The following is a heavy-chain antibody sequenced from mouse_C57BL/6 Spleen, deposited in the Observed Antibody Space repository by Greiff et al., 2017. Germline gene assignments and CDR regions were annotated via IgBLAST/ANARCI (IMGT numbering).Heavy chain of an antibody. CDR1: GFTFSSYA. CDR2: ISSGGDYI. Sequence: DVHLVESGEGLVKPGGSLKLSCAASGFTFSSYAMSWVRQTPEKRLEWVAYISSGGDYIYYADTVKGRFTISRDNARNTLYLQMSSLKSEDTAMYYCTRGGYDGYSWGQGTLVTVSA. D-gene: IGHD2-3*01. V-gene: IGHV5-9-1*02. CDR3: TRGGYDGYS. J-gene: IGHJ3*01.